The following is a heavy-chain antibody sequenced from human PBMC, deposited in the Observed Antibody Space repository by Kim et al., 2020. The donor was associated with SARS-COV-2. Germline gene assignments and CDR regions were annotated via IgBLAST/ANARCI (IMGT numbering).Heavy chain of an antibody. CDR1: GFTFSSYA. Sequence: GGSLRLSCAASGFTFSSYAMSWVRQAPGKGLEWVSAISGSGGSTYYADSVKGRFTISRDNSKNTLYLQMNSLRAEDTAVYYCAKSYGSGSYSPPEFDYWGQGTLVTVSS. CDR2: ISGSGGST. CDR3: AKSYGSGSYSPPEFDY. D-gene: IGHD3-10*01. V-gene: IGHV3-23*01. J-gene: IGHJ4*02.